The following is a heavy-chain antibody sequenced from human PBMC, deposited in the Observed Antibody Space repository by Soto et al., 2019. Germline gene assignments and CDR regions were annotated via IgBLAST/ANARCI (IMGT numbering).Heavy chain of an antibody. V-gene: IGHV4-38-2*01. CDR1: GYSISSGYY. CDR2: IYHSGST. Sequence: PSETLSLTCAVSGYSISSGYYWDWIRQPPGKGLEWIGSIYHSGSTYYNPSLKGRVTISVDTSKNQFSLKVRSVTAADTAVYYCARPNGPLKEYSRKNWFDPWGQGILVTVSS. D-gene: IGHD6-6*01. J-gene: IGHJ5*02. CDR3: ARPNGPLKEYSRKNWFDP.